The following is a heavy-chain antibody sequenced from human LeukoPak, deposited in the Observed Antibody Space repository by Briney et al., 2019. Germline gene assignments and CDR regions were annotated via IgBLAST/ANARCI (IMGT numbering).Heavy chain of an antibody. D-gene: IGHD3-3*01. J-gene: IGHJ4*02. V-gene: IGHV4-34*01. CDR1: GGSFSGYY. CDR3: ARREGFLELG. CDR2: INHSGST. Sequence: SETLSLTCAVYGGSFSGYYWSWIRQPPGKGLEWIGEINHSGSTNYNPSLKSRVTISVDTSKNQFSLKLSSVTAADTAVYYCARREGFLELGWGQGTLVTVSS.